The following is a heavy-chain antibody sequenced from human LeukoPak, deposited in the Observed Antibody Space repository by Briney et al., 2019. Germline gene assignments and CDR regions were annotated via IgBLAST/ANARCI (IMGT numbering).Heavy chain of an antibody. CDR2: TFYRSKWYN. Sequence: SQTLSLTCDISGDIVSNNSATWNWIRQSPSRGLEWLGRTFYRSKWYNDCAVFVKGRITINPDTSKNQFSLQLNSVTPEDTAVYYCARSPALEYWGQGTLVTVSS. J-gene: IGHJ4*02. CDR3: ARSPALEY. CDR1: GDIVSNNSAT. V-gene: IGHV6-1*01. D-gene: IGHD2-2*01.